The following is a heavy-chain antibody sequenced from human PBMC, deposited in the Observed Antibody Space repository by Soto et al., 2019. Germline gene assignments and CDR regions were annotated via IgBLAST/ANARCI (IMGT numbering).Heavy chain of an antibody. CDR2: ISGSGGST. D-gene: IGHD3-9*01. CDR1: GFTFSSYA. Sequence: GGSLRLSCAASGFTFSSYAMSWVRQAPGKGLEWVSAISGSGGSTYYADSVKGRFTISRDNSKNTLYLQMNSLRAEDTAVYYCAKSGDYDILTGYYTTTYYYYGMDVWGQGTTVTVSS. CDR3: AKSGDYDILTGYYTTTYYYYGMDV. V-gene: IGHV3-23*01. J-gene: IGHJ6*02.